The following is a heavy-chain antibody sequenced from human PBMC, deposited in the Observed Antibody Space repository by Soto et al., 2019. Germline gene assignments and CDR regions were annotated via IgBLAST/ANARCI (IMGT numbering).Heavy chain of an antibody. Sequence: PSETLSLTCSVSGCTISSYYWSWIRQPAGKGLEWIGRIYTSGSTNYNPSLKSRVTMSVDTSKNQFSLKLSSVTAADTAVYYCAREGVDFWSGYYYGMDVWGQGTTVTVSS. CDR1: GCTISSYY. CDR2: IYTSGST. V-gene: IGHV4-4*07. CDR3: AREGVDFWSGYYYGMDV. J-gene: IGHJ6*02. D-gene: IGHD3-3*01.